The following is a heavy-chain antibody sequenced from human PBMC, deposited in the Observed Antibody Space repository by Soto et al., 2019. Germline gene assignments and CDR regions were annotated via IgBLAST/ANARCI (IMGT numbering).Heavy chain of an antibody. CDR3: ARVRIAVAPGIFDY. J-gene: IGHJ4*02. V-gene: IGHV3-21*01. CDR1: GFTFSSYS. Sequence: EVQLVESGGGLVKPGGSLRLSCAASGFTFSSYSMNWVRQAPGKGLEWVSSISSSSSYIYYADSVKGRFTISRDNAKNSLYLQMNSLRAEDTAVYYCARVRIAVAPGIFDYWGQGTLVTVSS. CDR2: ISSSSSYI. D-gene: IGHD6-19*01.